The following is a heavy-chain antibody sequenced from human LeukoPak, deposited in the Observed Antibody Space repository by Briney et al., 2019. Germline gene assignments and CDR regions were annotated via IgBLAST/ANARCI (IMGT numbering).Heavy chain of an antibody. CDR1: RFIFSRSA. Sequence: PGRSLRLSCAASRFIFSRSAMLWVRQAPGKGLEWVAVISTDGRDKHYADSVKGRFTISRDNSENTLYLQMNSLRAEDTAFYYCARDLRASADYYFDYWGQGTLVTVSS. J-gene: IGHJ4*02. V-gene: IGHV3-30*03. CDR3: ARDLRASADYYFDY. D-gene: IGHD6-13*01. CDR2: ISTDGRDK.